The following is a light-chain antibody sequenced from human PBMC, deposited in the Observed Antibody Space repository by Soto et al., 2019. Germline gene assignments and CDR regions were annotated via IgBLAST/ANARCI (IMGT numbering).Light chain of an antibody. CDR1: QSISGY. Sequence: EIVLTQSPATLSLSPGERATLSCRASQSISGYVGWYQQKPGQAPRLLIYDASNRATGIPARFSDSGAGTDLTLIISSLEPDDFAVYYCQHRNNWPPLFTVGPGTKVDIK. CDR2: DAS. CDR3: QHRNNWPPLFT. V-gene: IGKV3-11*01. J-gene: IGKJ3*01.